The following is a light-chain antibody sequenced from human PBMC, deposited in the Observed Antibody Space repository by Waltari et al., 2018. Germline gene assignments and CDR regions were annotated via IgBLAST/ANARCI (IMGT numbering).Light chain of an antibody. CDR1: QSVRTTH. Sequence: EIVLTQSPGTLSLSPGERATLSCRATQSVRTTHLAWYQQKPGQTPSLVIYGASNRATGIPDRFRGSGSGTDFTLTINRLEPEDSAVYYCQQHDNTPYTFGQGTKLEI. CDR2: GAS. CDR3: QQHDNTPYT. J-gene: IGKJ2*01. V-gene: IGKV3-20*01.